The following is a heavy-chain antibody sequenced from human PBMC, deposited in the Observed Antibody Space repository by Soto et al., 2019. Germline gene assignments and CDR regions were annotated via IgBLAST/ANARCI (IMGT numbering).Heavy chain of an antibody. CDR1: GYTFTTFA. Sequence: ASVKVSCKSSGYTFTTFAMHWGRQAPGQRLEWMGWINADNGNTKYSQKFQGRVTITADESTSTAYMELSSLRSEDTAVYYCARGRYCSGGSCYLAHHDYWGQGTLVTVSS. CDR3: ARGRYCSGGSCYLAHHDY. J-gene: IGHJ4*02. CDR2: INADNGNT. D-gene: IGHD2-15*01. V-gene: IGHV1-3*01.